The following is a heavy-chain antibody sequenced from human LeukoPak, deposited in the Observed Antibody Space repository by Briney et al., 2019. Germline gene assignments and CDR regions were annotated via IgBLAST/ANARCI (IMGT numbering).Heavy chain of an antibody. V-gene: IGHV3-20*01. CDR2: INWNGGST. CDR1: GFTFSDYY. J-gene: IGHJ4*02. D-gene: IGHD2-2*01. CDR3: AKCRFGSFSTSCYYDY. Sequence: PGGSLRLSCAASGFTFSDYYMSWIRQAPGKGLEWVSGINWNGGSTGYADSVKGRFTISRDNAKNSLYLQMNSLRAEDTALYHCAKCRFGSFSTSCYYDYWGQGTLVTVSS.